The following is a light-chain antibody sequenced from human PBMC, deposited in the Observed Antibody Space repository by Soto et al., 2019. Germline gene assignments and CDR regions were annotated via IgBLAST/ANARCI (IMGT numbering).Light chain of an antibody. V-gene: IGKV3-20*01. J-gene: IGKJ5*01. CDR3: QQYGSSPPIT. CDR2: GAS. CDR1: QNIGTN. Sequence: EILMTQSPATLSVSPGERAILSCRASQNIGTNLVWYQQKPGQAPRLLIYGASSRATGIPDRFSGSGSGTDFTLTISRLEPEDFAVYYCQQYGSSPPITFGQGGRPEIK.